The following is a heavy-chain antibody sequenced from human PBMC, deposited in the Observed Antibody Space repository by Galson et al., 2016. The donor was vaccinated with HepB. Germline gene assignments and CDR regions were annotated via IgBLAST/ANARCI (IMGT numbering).Heavy chain of an antibody. CDR1: GGSISIDSHY. CDR2: KYYGGST. J-gene: IGHJ4*02. CDR3: VSTSRYSFCSTSSCYFDY. V-gene: IGHV4-39*01. D-gene: IGHD2-2*01. Sequence: LSLTCTVSGGSISIDSHYWGWIRQPPGKGLEWIGTKYYGGSTYYNPSLQSRVTISVDTSQRQVSLRLTSVTAADTAVYYCVSTSRYSFCSTSSCYFDYWGQGTLVTVSS.